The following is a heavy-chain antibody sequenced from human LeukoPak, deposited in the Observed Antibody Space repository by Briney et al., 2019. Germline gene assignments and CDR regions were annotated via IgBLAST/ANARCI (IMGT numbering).Heavy chain of an antibody. D-gene: IGHD3-3*01. CDR3: ARDLPDYDFWSGIGAFDI. Sequence: PSETLSLTCTVSGGSISSDNHYWGWIRQSPGKGLEWIGSIYYSGSTYYNPSLKSRVTISVDTSKNQFSLKLSSVTAADTAVYYCARDLPDYDFWSGIGAFDIWGQGTMVTVSS. CDR2: IYYSGST. V-gene: IGHV4-39*07. CDR1: GGSISSDNHY. J-gene: IGHJ3*02.